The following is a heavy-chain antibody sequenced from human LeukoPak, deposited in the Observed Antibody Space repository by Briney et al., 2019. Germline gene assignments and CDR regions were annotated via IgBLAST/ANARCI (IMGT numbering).Heavy chain of an antibody. J-gene: IGHJ6*03. D-gene: IGHD1-26*01. Sequence: SETLSLTCTVSGGSISSSSYYWGWIRQPPGKGLEWIGSIYYSGSTYYNPSLKSRVTISVDTSKNQFSLKLSSVTAADTAVYYCARETVGATGYYYYYMDVWGKGTTVTISS. CDR2: IYYSGST. CDR1: GGSISSSSYY. CDR3: ARETVGATGYYYYYMDV. V-gene: IGHV4-39*02.